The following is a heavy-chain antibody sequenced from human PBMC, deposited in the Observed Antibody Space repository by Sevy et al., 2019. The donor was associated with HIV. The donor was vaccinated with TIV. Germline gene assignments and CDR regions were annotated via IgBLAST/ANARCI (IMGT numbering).Heavy chain of an antibody. CDR3: AREGTLVTLII. J-gene: IGHJ4*02. CDR2: INPHNGNT. D-gene: IGHD3-22*01. V-gene: IGHV1-18*01. CDR1: GYTFTNHG. Sequence: APVKVSCKASGYTFTNHGISWVRQAPGQGLEWMGWINPHNGNTKYAQKLQGRVTMTTDTSTNTAYMEVRSLRSDDTAVYYCAREGTLVTLIIWGQGTLVTVSS.